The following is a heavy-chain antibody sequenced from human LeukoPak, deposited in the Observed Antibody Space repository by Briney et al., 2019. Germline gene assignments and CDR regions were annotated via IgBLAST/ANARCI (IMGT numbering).Heavy chain of an antibody. J-gene: IGHJ6*02. V-gene: IGHV3-21*01. CDR3: ARAGYCSSTSPCIMDV. Sequence: PGGSLRLSCAASGFTFSSYSMNWVRQAPGKGLERVSSISSSSYIYYADSVKGRFTISRDNAKNSLYLQMNSLRAEDTAVYYCARAGYCSSTSPCIMDVWGQGTTVTVSS. D-gene: IGHD2-2*01. CDR2: ISSSSYI. CDR1: GFTFSSYS.